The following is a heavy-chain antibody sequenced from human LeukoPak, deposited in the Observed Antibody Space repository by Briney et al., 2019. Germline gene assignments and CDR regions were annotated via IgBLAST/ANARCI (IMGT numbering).Heavy chain of an antibody. J-gene: IGHJ4*02. V-gene: IGHV3-30-3*01. Sequence: GGSLRLSCAASGFIFNKHAMSWVRQAPGKGLEWVAVISYDGSNKYYADSVKGRFTISRDNSKNTLYLQMNSLRAEDTAVYYCARDHRGVRDYFDYWGQGTLVTVSS. D-gene: IGHD3-10*01. CDR1: GFIFNKHA. CDR3: ARDHRGVRDYFDY. CDR2: ISYDGSNK.